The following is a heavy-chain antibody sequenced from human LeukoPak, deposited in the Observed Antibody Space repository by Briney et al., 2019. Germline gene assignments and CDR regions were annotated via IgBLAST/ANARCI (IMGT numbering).Heavy chain of an antibody. J-gene: IGHJ4*02. V-gene: IGHV4-39*07. Sequence: SETLSLTCTVSGGSISTSNYYWGWIRQPPGKGLEWIGNIFYSGSTYYSPSLKSRVTISLDTSRNQFSLKLSSVTAADTAVYYCARVRLLRYFDWLSSYFDYWGQGTLVTVSS. CDR2: IFYSGST. CDR3: ARVRLLRYFDWLSSYFDY. CDR1: GGSISTSNYY. D-gene: IGHD3-9*01.